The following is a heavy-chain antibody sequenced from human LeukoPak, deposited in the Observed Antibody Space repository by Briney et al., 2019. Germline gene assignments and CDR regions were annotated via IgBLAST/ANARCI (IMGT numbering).Heavy chain of an antibody. V-gene: IGHV3-30*02. D-gene: IGHD2-15*01. CDR1: RFTFSNYG. CDR2: IRYDGSSK. CDR3: ARPRLEYCSGGSCFDAFDI. Sequence: PGGSLRLSCAASRFTFSNYGMHWVRQAPGKGLEWVAFIRYDGSSKYYADSVKGRFTISRDNSKNTLFLQMNSLTAEDTAIYSCARPRLEYCSGGSCFDAFDIWGQGTMVTVSS. J-gene: IGHJ3*02.